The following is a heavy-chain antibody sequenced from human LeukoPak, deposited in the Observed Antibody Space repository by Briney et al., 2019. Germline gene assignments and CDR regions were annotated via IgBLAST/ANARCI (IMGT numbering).Heavy chain of an antibody. CDR2: IIPIFGTA. CDR1: GGTFSSYA. D-gene: IGHD3-16*01. V-gene: IGHV1-69*05. J-gene: IGHJ6*03. CDR3: ARGDLGYYYYYYMDV. Sequence: GASVKVSCKASGGTFSSYAISWVRQAPGQGLEWMGGIIPIFGTANYAQKFQGRVTITTDESTSTAYMELSSLRSEDTAVYYCARGDLGYYYYYYMDVWGRGTTVTVSS.